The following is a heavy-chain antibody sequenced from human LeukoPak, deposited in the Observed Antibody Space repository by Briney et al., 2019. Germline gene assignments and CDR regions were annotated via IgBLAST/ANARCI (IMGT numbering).Heavy chain of an antibody. Sequence: GGSLRLSCAASGFTFTKYWMTWVRQAPGKGLEWVGNIKQDGSGKNYMDSVKGRFTTSRDNTKNSVYLQMSSLRAEDTAVYYCAREVWGPEYWGQGTLVTVSS. CDR1: GFTFTKYW. J-gene: IGHJ4*02. CDR2: IKQDGSGK. D-gene: IGHD1-14*01. CDR3: AREVWGPEY. V-gene: IGHV3-7*01.